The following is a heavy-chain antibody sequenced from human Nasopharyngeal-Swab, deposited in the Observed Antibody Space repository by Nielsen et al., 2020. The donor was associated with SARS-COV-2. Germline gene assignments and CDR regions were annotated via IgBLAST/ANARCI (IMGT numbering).Heavy chain of an antibody. CDR1: GYTFTSYG. D-gene: IGHD5-18*01. CDR2: ISAYNGNT. Sequence: ASVKVSCKASGYTFTSYGISWVRQAPGQGLEWMGWISAYNGNTNYAQKLQSRVTMTTDTSTSTAYMELRSLRSEDTAVYYCARGDTTDSYYYYYLDVWGKGTTVTVSS. CDR3: ARGDTTDSYYYYYLDV. J-gene: IGHJ6*03. V-gene: IGHV1-18*01.